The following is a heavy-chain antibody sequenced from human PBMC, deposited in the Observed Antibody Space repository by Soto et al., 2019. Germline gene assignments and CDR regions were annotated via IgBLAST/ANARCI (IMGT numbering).Heavy chain of an antibody. Sequence: AGGSLRLSCGASGFTFSSYWMHWVRQAPGKGLVWVSRINSDGSTTNYADSVKGRLTISRDNTKNTLCLQMSSLRAEDTAVYYCARGLFESSVGVVASWGQGTLVTVSS. J-gene: IGHJ5*02. D-gene: IGHD3-22*01. V-gene: IGHV3-74*01. CDR3: ARGLFESSVGVVAS. CDR1: GFTFSSYW. CDR2: INSDGSTT.